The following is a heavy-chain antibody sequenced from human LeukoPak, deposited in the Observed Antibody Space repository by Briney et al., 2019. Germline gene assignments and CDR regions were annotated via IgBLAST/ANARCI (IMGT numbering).Heavy chain of an antibody. J-gene: IGHJ4*02. CDR3: ARSSYGIAAAGTGLDY. D-gene: IGHD6-13*01. Sequence: PSETLSLTCTVSGGSISSYYWSWIRQPPGKGLEWIGYIYYSGSTNYNPSLKSRVTISVDTSKNQFSLKLSSVTAADTAVHYCARSSYGIAAAGTGLDYWGQGTLVTVSS. V-gene: IGHV4-59*01. CDR2: IYYSGST. CDR1: GGSISSYY.